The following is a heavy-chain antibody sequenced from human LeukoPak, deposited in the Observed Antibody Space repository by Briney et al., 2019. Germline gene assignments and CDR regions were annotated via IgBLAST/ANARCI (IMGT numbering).Heavy chain of an antibody. D-gene: IGHD3-22*01. V-gene: IGHV1-2*02. CDR3: ARDRDEGITMIVVVITRREPSPRADLNSRNWFDP. CDR1: GYTFTGYY. CDR2: ISPNSGGT. J-gene: IGHJ5*02. Sequence: ASVKVSCKASGYTFTGYYMHWVRQAPGQGLEWMGWISPNSGGTNCAQKFQGRVTMTRDTSINTAYMELSSLRFDDTAVYHCARDRDEGITMIVVVITRREPSPRADLNSRNWFDPWGQGTLVTVSS.